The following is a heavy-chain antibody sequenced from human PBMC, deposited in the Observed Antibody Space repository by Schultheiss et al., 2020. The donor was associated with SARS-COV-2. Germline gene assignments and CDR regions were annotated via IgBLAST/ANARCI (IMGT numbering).Heavy chain of an antibody. CDR3: ARTGTTKIDY. V-gene: IGHV4-61*02. CDR1: GGSVSSGSYY. D-gene: IGHD1-7*01. Sequence: TLSLTCTVSGGSVSSGSYYWSWIRQPAGKGLEWIGRIYTSGSTNYNPSLKSRVTISVDTSKNQFSLKLSSVTAADTAVYYCARTGTTKIDYWGQGTLVTVSS. J-gene: IGHJ4*02. CDR2: IYTSGST.